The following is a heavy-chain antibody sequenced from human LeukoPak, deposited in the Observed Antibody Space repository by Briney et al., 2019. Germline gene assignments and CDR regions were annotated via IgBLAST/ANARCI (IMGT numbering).Heavy chain of an antibody. CDR2: ISSSSSYI. J-gene: IGHJ4*02. CDR1: GFTFSSYS. CDR3: ARSIVGATGVDY. D-gene: IGHD1-26*01. V-gene: IGHV3-21*01. Sequence: PGGSLRLSCAASGFTFSSYSMNWVRQAPGKGLEWVSSISSSSSYIYYADSVKGRFTISRDNAKNSLYLQMNSLRAEDTAVYYRARSIVGATGVDYWGQGTLVTVSS.